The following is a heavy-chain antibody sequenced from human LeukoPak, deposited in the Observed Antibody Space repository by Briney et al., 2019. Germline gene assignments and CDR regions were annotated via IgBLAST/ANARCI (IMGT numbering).Heavy chain of an antibody. Sequence: PSETLSLTCTVSGGSISSGGYYWSWIRQHPGKGLEWIGYIYYSGSTYYNPSLKSRVTISVDTSKNQFSLKLSSVTAADTAVYYCARDSGVSWYGDYTPGAFDIWGQGTMVTVSS. V-gene: IGHV4-31*03. D-gene: IGHD4-17*01. CDR3: ARDSGVSWYGDYTPGAFDI. CDR2: IYYSGST. J-gene: IGHJ3*02. CDR1: GGSISSGGYY.